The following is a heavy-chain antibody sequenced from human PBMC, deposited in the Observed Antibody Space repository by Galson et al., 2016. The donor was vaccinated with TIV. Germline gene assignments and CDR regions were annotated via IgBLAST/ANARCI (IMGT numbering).Heavy chain of an antibody. Sequence: CAISGDSVSGNTAAWNWVRQSPSSGLEWLGRTYYTSKWNTDNAVSVKGRIIIRPDTSMNQVSLQLSSVIPDDTALYYCSRGNWNYGMGRAMEVWGRGTTVTVSS. D-gene: IGHD1-7*01. CDR2: TYYTSKWNT. CDR1: GDSVSGNTAA. J-gene: IGHJ6*02. V-gene: IGHV6-1*01. CDR3: SRGNWNYGMGRAMEV.